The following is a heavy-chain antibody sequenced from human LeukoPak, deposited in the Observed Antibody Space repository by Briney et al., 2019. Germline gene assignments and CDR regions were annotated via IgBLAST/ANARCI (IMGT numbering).Heavy chain of an antibody. CDR2: ISYDGSNK. Sequence: GGSLRLSCAASGFTFSSYAMHWVRQAPGKGLEWVAVISYDGSNKYYADSVKGRFTISRDNSKNTLYLQMNSLRAEDTAVYYCARHLSGVTGYTYGRGIDYWGQGTLVTVSS. CDR1: GFTFSSYA. V-gene: IGHV3-30*04. D-gene: IGHD5-18*01. CDR3: ARHLSGVTGYTYGRGIDY. J-gene: IGHJ4*02.